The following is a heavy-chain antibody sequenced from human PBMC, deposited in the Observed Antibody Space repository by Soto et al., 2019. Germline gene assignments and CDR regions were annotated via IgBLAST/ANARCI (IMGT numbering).Heavy chain of an antibody. CDR2: IYYSGST. CDR1: GGSISSSSYY. CDR3: ARLVVVARWFDP. V-gene: IGHV4-39*01. Sequence: PSETLSLTCTVSGGSISSSSYYWGWIRQPPGKGLEWIGSIYYSGSTYYNPSLKSRVTISVDTSKNQFSLKLSSVTAADTAVYYCARLVVVARWFDPWGQGTLVTVSS. J-gene: IGHJ5*02. D-gene: IGHD2-15*01.